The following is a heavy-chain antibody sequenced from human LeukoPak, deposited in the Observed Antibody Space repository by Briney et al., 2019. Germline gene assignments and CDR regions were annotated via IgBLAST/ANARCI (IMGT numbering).Heavy chain of an antibody. Sequence: GGSLRLSCAASGFTFSSYGMHWVRQAPGKGLEWVAVISYDGSHKHYADSVKGRFTISRDNSMSTLYLQMSSLRAEDTAVYYCAKDGYCSGTSCYPNHFDYWGQGTLVTVSS. CDR1: GFTFSSYG. CDR2: ISYDGSHK. V-gene: IGHV3-30*18. J-gene: IGHJ4*02. CDR3: AKDGYCSGTSCYPNHFDY. D-gene: IGHD2-2*03.